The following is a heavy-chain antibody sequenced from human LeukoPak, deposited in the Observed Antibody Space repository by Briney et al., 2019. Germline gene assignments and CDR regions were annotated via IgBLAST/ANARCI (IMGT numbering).Heavy chain of an antibody. Sequence: SVKVSCKASGGTFSSYAISWVRQAPGQGLEWMGGIIPIFGTANYAQKFQGRVTITTDESTSTAYMELSSLRSKDTAVYYCASIAVAGPLDYFDYWGQGTLVTVSS. CDR1: GGTFSSYA. J-gene: IGHJ4*02. D-gene: IGHD6-19*01. CDR3: ASIAVAGPLDYFDY. V-gene: IGHV1-69*05. CDR2: IIPIFGTA.